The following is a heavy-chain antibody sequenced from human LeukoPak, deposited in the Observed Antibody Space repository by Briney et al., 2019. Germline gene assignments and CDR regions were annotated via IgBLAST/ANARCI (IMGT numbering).Heavy chain of an antibody. CDR3: ARDPYGYCSGGSCYSNAFDI. V-gene: IGHV3-30-3*01. CDR2: ISYDGSNK. Sequence: GGSLRLSCAASGFTFSSYDMHWVRQAPGKGLEWVAVISYDGSNKYYADSVKGRFTISRDNSKNTLYVQMNSLRAEDTAVYYCARDPYGYCSGGSCYSNAFDIWGQGTMVTVSS. D-gene: IGHD2-15*01. CDR1: GFTFSSYD. J-gene: IGHJ3*02.